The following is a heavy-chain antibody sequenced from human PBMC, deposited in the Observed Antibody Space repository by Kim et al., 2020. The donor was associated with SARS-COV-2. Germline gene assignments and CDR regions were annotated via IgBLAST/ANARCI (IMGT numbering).Heavy chain of an antibody. Sequence: DYAVSVKSRITINPDTSKNQFSLQLDSVTPEDTAVYYCARSGYYSTSFDSWGQGTLVTVSS. CDR3: ARSGYYSTSFDS. V-gene: IGHV6-1*01. J-gene: IGHJ4*02. D-gene: IGHD3-22*01.